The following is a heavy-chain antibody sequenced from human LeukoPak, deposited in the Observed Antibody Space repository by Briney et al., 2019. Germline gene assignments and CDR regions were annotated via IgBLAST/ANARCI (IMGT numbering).Heavy chain of an antibody. V-gene: IGHV1-18*01. Sequence: VASVKVSCKASGYAFTNFGFSWVRQAPGNGIEWVGWISAYNGDTNYAQKLQGRVTMTTDTSTTTAYMELWSLRSVDTAVYYCARDEQKLADGFDYWGQGTLVTVSS. CDR2: ISAYNGDT. CDR3: ARDEQKLADGFDY. CDR1: GYAFTNFG. J-gene: IGHJ4*02. D-gene: IGHD6-13*01.